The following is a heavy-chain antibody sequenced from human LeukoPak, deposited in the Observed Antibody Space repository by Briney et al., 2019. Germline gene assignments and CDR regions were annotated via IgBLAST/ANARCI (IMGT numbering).Heavy chain of an antibody. D-gene: IGHD6-6*01. J-gene: IGHJ4*02. CDR1: GFTFDDYA. V-gene: IGHV3-43D*04. Sequence: GGSLRLPCAASGFTFDDYAMHWVRQAPGEGLEWVSLFSWEGGSTYYADSVKCRFTIPRDHRKNSLYPQINSLRAEDIALYYCAKAPGPHSSSSPPTFGDCGQATLVTV. CDR2: FSWEGGST. CDR3: AKAPGPHSSSSPPTFGD.